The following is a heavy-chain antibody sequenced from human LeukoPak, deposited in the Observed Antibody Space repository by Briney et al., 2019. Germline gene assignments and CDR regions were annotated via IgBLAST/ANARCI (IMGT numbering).Heavy chain of an antibody. CDR3: AKDRYSSGHDGLFDL. CDR1: GFTFSSYA. CDR2: ITGTGDNT. V-gene: IGHV3-23*01. D-gene: IGHD6-25*01. Sequence: GGFLRLSCAASGFTFSSYAMSWVRQAPGKGLEWVSGITGTGDNTYCADSVKGRFTISRDNSKITVFLQMNSLRADDTAVYYCAKDRYSSGHDGLFDLWGRGILVTVSS. J-gene: IGHJ2*01.